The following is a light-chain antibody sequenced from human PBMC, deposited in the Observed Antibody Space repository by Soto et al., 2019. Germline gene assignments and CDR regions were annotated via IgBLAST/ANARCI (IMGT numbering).Light chain of an antibody. CDR3: QQYGSSPKT. Sequence: IVLTQSPGALSLSPGERATLSCRASQSVSSSYLAWYQQKPGQAPRLLIYGASSRATGIPDRFSGSGSGTDLPLTISRLEPEDFAVYYCQQYGSSPKTFGQGTKVEIK. CDR1: QSVSSSY. CDR2: GAS. V-gene: IGKV3-20*01. J-gene: IGKJ1*01.